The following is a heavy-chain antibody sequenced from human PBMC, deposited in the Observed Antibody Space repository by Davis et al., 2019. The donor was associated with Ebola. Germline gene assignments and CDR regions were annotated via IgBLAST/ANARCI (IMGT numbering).Heavy chain of an antibody. CDR1: GLSIHMYW. D-gene: IGHD6-19*01. CDR3: AGGQWVLPEDY. CDR2: IKQDGSEK. Sequence: GGSLRLSCTASGLSIHMYWMTWVRQAPGKGLEWVASIKQDGSEKHYVDSVKGRFTISRDNTKNSLYLQMNSLRAEDTGVYYCAGGQWVLPEDYWGQGTLVTVSS. V-gene: IGHV3-7*01. J-gene: IGHJ4*02.